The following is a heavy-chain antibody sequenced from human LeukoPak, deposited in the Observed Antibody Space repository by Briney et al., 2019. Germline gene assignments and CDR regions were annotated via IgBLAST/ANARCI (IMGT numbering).Heavy chain of an antibody. Sequence: GESLRLSCAASGFTFDDYGMSWVRQAPGKGLEWVAGINWNGGSTGYADSVKGRFTISRDNAKNSLYLQMSSLRAEDTALYYCARERAIEPYYYESTVFFDYWGQGTLVTVSS. D-gene: IGHD3-22*01. V-gene: IGHV3-20*04. CDR2: INWNGGST. CDR3: ARERAIEPYYYESTVFFDY. CDR1: GFTFDDYG. J-gene: IGHJ4*02.